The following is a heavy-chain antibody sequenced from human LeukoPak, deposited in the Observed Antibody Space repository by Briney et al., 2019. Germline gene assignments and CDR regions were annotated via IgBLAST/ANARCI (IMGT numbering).Heavy chain of an antibody. V-gene: IGHV4-39*07. CDR3: AREPIIVAGAFDI. J-gene: IGHJ3*02. D-gene: IGHD5-12*01. CDR2: IYYSGST. Sequence: SETLSLTCTVSGGSISSSSYYWGWIRQPPGKGLEWIGSIYYSGSTYYNPSLKSRVTISVDTSKNQFSLKLSSVTAADTAVYYCAREPIIVAGAFDIWGQGTMVTVSS. CDR1: GGSISSSSYY.